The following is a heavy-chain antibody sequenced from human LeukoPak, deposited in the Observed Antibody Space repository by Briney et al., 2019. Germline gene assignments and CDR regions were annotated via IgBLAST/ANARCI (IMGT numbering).Heavy chain of an antibody. J-gene: IGHJ4*02. V-gene: IGHV4-39*01. CDR1: GGSISSSSYY. Sequence: SETLSLTCTVSGGSISSSSYYWGWIRQPPGRGLEWIGSIYYSGSTYYNPSLKSRVTISVDTSKNQFSLKLSSVTAADTAVYYCARGGYYDSSGYGKGSYFDYWGQGTLVTVSS. CDR2: IYYSGST. D-gene: IGHD3-22*01. CDR3: ARGGYYDSSGYGKGSYFDY.